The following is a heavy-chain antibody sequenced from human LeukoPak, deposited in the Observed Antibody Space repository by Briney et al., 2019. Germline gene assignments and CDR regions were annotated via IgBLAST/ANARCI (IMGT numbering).Heavy chain of an antibody. CDR2: IYTSGST. D-gene: IGHD3-10*01. Sequence: SETLSLTCTVSGGSISSGSYYWSWIRQPAGKGLEWIGRIYTSGSTYYNPSLKSRVIILIDTSKNHFSLTLSSVTAADTAMYYCARSDGYGLVGIWGQGTMVTVSS. CDR3: ARSDGYGLVGI. CDR1: GGSISSGSYY. V-gene: IGHV4-61*02. J-gene: IGHJ3*02.